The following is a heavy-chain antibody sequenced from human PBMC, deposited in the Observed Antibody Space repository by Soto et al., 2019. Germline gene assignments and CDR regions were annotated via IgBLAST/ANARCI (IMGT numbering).Heavy chain of an antibody. V-gene: IGHV3-53*01. D-gene: IGHD6-13*01. Sequence: GVLRLSCAASGFTVSSNYMSWVRQAPGKGLEWVSVIYSGGSTYYADSVKGRFTISRDNSKNTLYLQMNSLRAEDTAVYYCARDRGPEAAGIPPYYYGMDVWGQGTTVTVAS. CDR2: IYSGGST. CDR1: GFTVSSNY. CDR3: ARDRGPEAAGIPPYYYGMDV. J-gene: IGHJ6*02.